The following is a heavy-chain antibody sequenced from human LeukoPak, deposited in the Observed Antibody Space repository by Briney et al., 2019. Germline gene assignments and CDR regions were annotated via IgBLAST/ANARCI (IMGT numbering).Heavy chain of an antibody. CDR2: ISYDGSKR. V-gene: IGHV3-30*18. J-gene: IGHJ6*02. CDR3: AKDRGHYYNGMHV. Sequence: GGSLRLSCAASGFTFSSYGMHWVRQAPGKGLEWVAIISYDGSKRYYSDSVKGRFTISRDNSKNTLYLQTNSLRAEDTAVYYCAKDRGHYYNGMHVWGQGTTVTVSS. CDR1: GFTFSSYG.